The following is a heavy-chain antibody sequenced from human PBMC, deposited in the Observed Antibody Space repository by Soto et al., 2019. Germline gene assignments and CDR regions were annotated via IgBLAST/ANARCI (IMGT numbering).Heavy chain of an antibody. CDR1: GGTFSSYA. Sequence: GASVKVSCKASGGTFSSYAISWVRQAPGQGLEWMGGIIPIFGTANYAQKFQGRVTITADESTSTAYMELSSLRSEDTAVYYCARHYDSSGYGGVYYYYGMDVWGQGTTVTVSS. CDR2: IIPIFGTA. V-gene: IGHV1-69*13. CDR3: ARHYDSSGYGGVYYYYGMDV. J-gene: IGHJ6*02. D-gene: IGHD3-22*01.